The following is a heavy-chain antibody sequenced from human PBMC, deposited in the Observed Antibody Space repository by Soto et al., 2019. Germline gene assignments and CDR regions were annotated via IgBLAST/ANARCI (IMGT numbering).Heavy chain of an antibody. V-gene: IGHV1-69*01. J-gene: IGHJ6*02. Sequence: QVQLVQSGAEVKKPGSSVKVSCKASGGTFSSYAISWVRQAPGQGLEWMGGIIPIFGTANYAQKFQGRVTITADESTSTAYMGLSRLGSEETAVYYCAGDSSPAGRGGGMDVWGQGTTVTVSS. CDR3: AGDSSPAGRGGGMDV. CDR1: GGTFSSYA. CDR2: IIPIFGTA. D-gene: IGHD6-13*01.